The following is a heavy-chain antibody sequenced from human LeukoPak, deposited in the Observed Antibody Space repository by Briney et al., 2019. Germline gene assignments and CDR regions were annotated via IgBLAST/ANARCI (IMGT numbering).Heavy chain of an antibody. CDR1: AGSINNYY. Sequence: SETLSLTCNVSAGSINNYYWSRIRQPPGKGLEWIGYIYYTGNTNYNPSLKSRVTISLDTSKTQFSLKLRSVTAADTAVYYCAREGLLDWVWNFDLWGRGTLATVSS. V-gene: IGHV4-59*01. J-gene: IGHJ2*01. CDR2: IYYTGNT. CDR3: AREGLLDWVWNFDL. D-gene: IGHD3-3*01.